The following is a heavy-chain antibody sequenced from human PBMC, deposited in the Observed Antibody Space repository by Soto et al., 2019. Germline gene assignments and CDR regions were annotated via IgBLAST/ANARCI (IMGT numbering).Heavy chain of an antibody. J-gene: IGHJ4*02. D-gene: IGHD3-3*01. V-gene: IGHV1-18*01. CDR1: GYTFTSYG. CDR2: ISVYNGNT. Sequence: QVQLVQSGAEVKKPGASVKVSCKASGYTFTSYGISWVRQAPGQGLEWMGWISVYNGNTNYAQKLQGRVTMTTDTSTSTAYMELRSLRSDDRAVYYCARVYDFWSGYSNPFDYWGQGTPVTVSS. CDR3: ARVYDFWSGYSNPFDY.